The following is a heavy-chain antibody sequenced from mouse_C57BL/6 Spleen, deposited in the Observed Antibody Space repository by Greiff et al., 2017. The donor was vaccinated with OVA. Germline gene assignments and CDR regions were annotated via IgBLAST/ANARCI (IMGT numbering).Heavy chain of an antibody. CDR3: ARLGIYYESYYFDY. V-gene: IGHV3-8*01. CDR2: ISYSGST. Sequence: EVQLVESGPGLAKPSQTLSLTCSVTGYSITSDYWNWLRKFPGNKLEYMGYISYSGSTYYNPSLKSRISITRDTSKNQYYLQLNSVTTEDTATYYCARLGIYYESYYFDYWGQGTTLTVSS. CDR1: GYSITSDY. J-gene: IGHJ2*01. D-gene: IGHD2-4*01.